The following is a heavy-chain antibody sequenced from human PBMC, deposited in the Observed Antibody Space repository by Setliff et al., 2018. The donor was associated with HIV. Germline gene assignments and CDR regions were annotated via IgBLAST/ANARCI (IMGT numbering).Heavy chain of an antibody. D-gene: IGHD6-6*01. Sequence: GGSLRLSCAASGFTFSNYAMHWVRQAPVKGLEWVAVISYDGSDKYYADSVKGRFTISRDNSKNTVYLQMNSLRAGDTAVYYCTRELNGHTSSHYYFGLDVWGQGTTVTVSS. J-gene: IGHJ6*02. V-gene: IGHV3-30*04. CDR3: TRELNGHTSSHYYFGLDV. CDR1: GFTFSNYA. CDR2: ISYDGSDK.